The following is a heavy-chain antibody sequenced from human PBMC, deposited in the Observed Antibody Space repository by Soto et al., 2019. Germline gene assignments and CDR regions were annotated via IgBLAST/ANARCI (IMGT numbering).Heavy chain of an antibody. CDR1: GGSISSSSYY. CDR3: ARRVVVGGRYYGMDV. Sequence: KTSETLSLTCTVSGGSISSSSYYWGWIRQPPGKGLEWIGSIYYSGSTYYNPSLKSRVTISVDTSKNQFSLKLSSVTAADTAVYYCARRVVVGGRYYGMDVWGQGTTVTVSS. D-gene: IGHD3-22*01. J-gene: IGHJ6*02. V-gene: IGHV4-39*01. CDR2: IYYSGST.